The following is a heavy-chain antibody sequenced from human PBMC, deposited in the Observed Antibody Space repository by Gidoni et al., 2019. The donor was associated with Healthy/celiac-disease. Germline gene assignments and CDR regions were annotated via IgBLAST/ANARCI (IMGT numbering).Heavy chain of an antibody. J-gene: IGHJ4*02. V-gene: IGHV3-30*04. CDR3: ARDSFGVGAPGY. CDR2: ISYDGSNK. D-gene: IGHD1-26*01. CDR1: GFTFSSYA. Sequence: QVQLVESGGGVVQPGRSLRLSCAASGFTFSSYAMHWVRQAPGKGLEWVAVISYDGSNKYYADSVKGRFTISRDNSKNTLYLQMNSLRAEDTAVYYCARDSFGVGAPGYWGQGTLVTVSS.